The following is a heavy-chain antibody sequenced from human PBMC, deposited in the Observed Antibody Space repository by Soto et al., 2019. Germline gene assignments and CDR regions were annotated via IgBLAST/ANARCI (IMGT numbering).Heavy chain of an antibody. D-gene: IGHD1-20*01. CDR2: IIPILGIA. V-gene: IGHV1-69*02. Sequence: QVQLVQSGAEVKKPGSSVKVSCKASEGTFSSYTISWVRQAPGQGLEWMGRIIPILGIANYAQKFQGRVTITADKSTSTAYMELSSLRSEDTAVYYCAVESITGTTGWFDPWGQGTLVTVSS. CDR1: EGTFSSYT. J-gene: IGHJ5*02. CDR3: AVESITGTTGWFDP.